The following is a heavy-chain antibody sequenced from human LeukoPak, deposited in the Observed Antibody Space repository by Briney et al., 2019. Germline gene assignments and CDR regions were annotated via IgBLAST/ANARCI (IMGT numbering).Heavy chain of an antibody. J-gene: IGHJ4*02. Sequence: SETLSLTCTVSGGSISSYYWSWIRQPPGKGLEWIGYIYYSGSTNYNPSLKSRVTISVDTSKNQFSLKLSSVTAADTAVYYCAGSLSSGWYIFDYWGQGTLVTVSS. CDR2: IYYSGST. CDR3: AGSLSSGWYIFDY. CDR1: GGSISSYY. D-gene: IGHD6-19*01. V-gene: IGHV4-59*08.